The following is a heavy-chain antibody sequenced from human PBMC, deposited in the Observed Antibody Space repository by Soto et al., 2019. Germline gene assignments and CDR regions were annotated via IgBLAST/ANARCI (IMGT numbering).Heavy chain of an antibody. J-gene: IGHJ4*02. CDR1: GFTFSTYA. Sequence: SLRLSFSASGFTFSTYAVNWLRQAPGKGLEWLSYISRISATIYYADSVKGRFTISRYNCKNSLFLQMDSLRDEDTAVYYFARGARLNSHKCSFDXWGRGALVTGSX. V-gene: IGHV3-48*02. D-gene: IGHD1-1*01. CDR3: ARGARLNSHKCSFDX. CDR2: ISRISATI.